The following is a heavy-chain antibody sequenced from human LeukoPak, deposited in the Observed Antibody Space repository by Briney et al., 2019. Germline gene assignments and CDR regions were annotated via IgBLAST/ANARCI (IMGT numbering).Heavy chain of an antibody. J-gene: IGHJ3*02. Sequence: GGSLRLSCAASGFTFSSYWMSWVRQAPGKGLEWVANIKQDGSEKYYVDSVKGRFTISRDNAKNSLYLQMNSLRAEDTAVYYCARGTLTGDFWSGYSNDAFDIWGQGTMVTVPS. CDR3: ARGTLTGDFWSGYSNDAFDI. CDR2: IKQDGSEK. CDR1: GFTFSSYW. D-gene: IGHD3-3*01. V-gene: IGHV3-7*01.